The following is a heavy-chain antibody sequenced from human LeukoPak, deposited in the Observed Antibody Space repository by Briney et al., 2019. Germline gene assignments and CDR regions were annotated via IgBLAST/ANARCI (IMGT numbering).Heavy chain of an antibody. J-gene: IGHJ4*02. V-gene: IGHV3-21*01. D-gene: IGHD3-10*01. Sequence: PGGSLRLSCAASAFTFSSYSMNWVRQAPGKGLEWVSSISSSSSYIYYADSVEGRFTISRDNAKNSLYLQMNSLRAEDTAVYYCAREGVYYYGSGSFYFDYWGQGTLVTVSS. CDR3: AREGVYYYGSGSFYFDY. CDR2: ISSSSSYI. CDR1: AFTFSSYS.